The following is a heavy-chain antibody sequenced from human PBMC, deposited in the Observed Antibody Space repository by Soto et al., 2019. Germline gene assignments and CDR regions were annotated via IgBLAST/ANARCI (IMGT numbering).Heavy chain of an antibody. J-gene: IGHJ3*01. Sequence: QLLESGGDLVQPGGSLRLSCVASGFTFSSFAMNWIRQAPGKGLEWVCDISGRGGTTHYAESVKGRFTVSRDNSKNLVYLQIISLTAADTAIYYCAKGFRLSTIFDAFAVWGHGTAVTISS. CDR2: ISGRGGTT. D-gene: IGHD1-1*01. CDR3: AKGFRLSTIFDAFAV. V-gene: IGHV3-23*01. CDR1: GFTFSSFA.